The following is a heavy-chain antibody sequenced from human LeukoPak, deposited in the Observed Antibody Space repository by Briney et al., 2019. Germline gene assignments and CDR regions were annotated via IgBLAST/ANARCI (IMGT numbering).Heavy chain of an antibody. J-gene: IGHJ4*02. CDR2: INHSGST. Sequence: SETLSLTCAVYGGSFSGYYWSWIRQPPGKGLEWIGEINHSGSTNYNPSLKSRVTISVDTSKNQFSRKLSSVTAADTAVYYCARVAPYYYGSGSYFDYWGQGTLVTVSS. V-gene: IGHV4-34*01. CDR1: GGSFSGYY. CDR3: ARVAPYYYGSGSYFDY. D-gene: IGHD3-10*01.